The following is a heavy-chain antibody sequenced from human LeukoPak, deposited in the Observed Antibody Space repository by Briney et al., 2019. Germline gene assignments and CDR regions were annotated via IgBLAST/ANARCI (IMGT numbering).Heavy chain of an antibody. CDR2: IYTSGST. CDR1: GGSISSSSYY. J-gene: IGHJ4*02. Sequence: SETLSLTCTVSGGSISSSSYYWSWIRQPAGKGLEWIGRIYTSGSTNYNPSLKSRVTMSVDTSKNQFSLKLSSVTAADTAVYYCARERRPDDYVWGSYRYTPFDYWGQGTLVTVSS. V-gene: IGHV4-61*02. D-gene: IGHD3-16*02. CDR3: ARERRPDDYVWGSYRYTPFDY.